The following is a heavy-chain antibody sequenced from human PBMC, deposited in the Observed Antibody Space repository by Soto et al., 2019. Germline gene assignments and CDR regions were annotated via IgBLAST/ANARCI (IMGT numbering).Heavy chain of an antibody. CDR1: GGSIRSYH. V-gene: IGHV4-4*07. D-gene: IGHD1-7*01. CDR3: AREIRDNWNYEAY. Sequence: QLQLQESGTGLLKPLETLSLTCSDYGGSIRSYHWSWIRQPAGKGLEWLGRMYSTGNTNYNPSLKSRITVSIDTSKNQFFLRLNSVAAADSTVYYCAREIRDNWNYEAYWGQGTAVTVSS. J-gene: IGHJ4*02. CDR2: MYSTGNT.